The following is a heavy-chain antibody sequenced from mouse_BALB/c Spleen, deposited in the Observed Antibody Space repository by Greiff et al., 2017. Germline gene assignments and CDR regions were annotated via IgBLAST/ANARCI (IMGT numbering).Heavy chain of an antibody. Sequence: EVQLQQSGPELVKPGASVKMSCKASGYTFTSYVMHWVKQKPGQGLEWIGYINPYNDGTKYNEKFKGKATLTSDKSSSTAYMELSSLTSEDSAVYYCASPFITTVTGAMDYWGQGTSVTVSS. CDR1: GYTFTSYV. CDR3: ASPFITTVTGAMDY. CDR2: INPYNDGT. V-gene: IGHV1-14*01. J-gene: IGHJ4*01. D-gene: IGHD1-1*01.